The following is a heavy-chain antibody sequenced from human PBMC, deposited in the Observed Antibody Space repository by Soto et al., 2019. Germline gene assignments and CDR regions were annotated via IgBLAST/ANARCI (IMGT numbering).Heavy chain of an antibody. CDR3: AKPLWFGESVFDP. J-gene: IGHJ5*02. CDR2: IRGSAGNT. CDR1: GFTFSDYG. D-gene: IGHD3-10*01. V-gene: IGHV3-23*01. Sequence: EVQLSQSGGGLVQPGGSLRLSCAASGFTFSDYGMSWVHQAPGKGLEWVSTIRGSAGNTYYVDSVKGRFTISRDDSTNTVYLQMNSLRAEDTAVYYCAKPLWFGESVFDPWGQGTLVIVSS.